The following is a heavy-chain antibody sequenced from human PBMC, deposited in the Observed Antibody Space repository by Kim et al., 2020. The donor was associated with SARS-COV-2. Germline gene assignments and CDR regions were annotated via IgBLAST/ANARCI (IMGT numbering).Heavy chain of an antibody. D-gene: IGHD2-8*02. CDR3: ARGWGRGIVLVEYAIKNYYYGMGV. CDR2: MNPNSGNT. J-gene: IGHJ6*02. V-gene: IGHV1-8*01. CDR1: GYTFTSYY. Sequence: ASVKVSCKASGYTFTSYYINWVRQAPGQGLEWMGWMNPNSGNTSYAQKFQGRVTMTRNTSISTAYMELSSLRSEDTAVYYCARGWGRGIVLVEYAIKNYYYGMGVWGQGTTVTVSS.